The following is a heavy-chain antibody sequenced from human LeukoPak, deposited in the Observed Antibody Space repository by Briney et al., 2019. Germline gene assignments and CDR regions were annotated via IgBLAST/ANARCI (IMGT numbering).Heavy chain of an antibody. CDR3: ASHSAHASTNDAFDI. J-gene: IGHJ3*02. CDR1: GGSISSHY. Sequence: SETLSLTCTVSGGSISSHYWSWIRQPPGKGLEWIGYMYHSGSTNYNPSLKSRVTISVDTSKNQFSLRLSSVTAADTAVYYCASHSAHASTNDAFDIWGQGTMVTVSS. V-gene: IGHV4-59*11. CDR2: MYHSGST. D-gene: IGHD2-2*01.